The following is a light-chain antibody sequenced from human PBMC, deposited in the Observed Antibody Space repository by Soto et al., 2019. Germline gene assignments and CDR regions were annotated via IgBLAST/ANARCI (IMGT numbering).Light chain of an antibody. CDR1: HVIAPS. CDR3: LNYSRATLT. J-gene: IGKJ4*01. Sequence: DAHMTKPPSSLSASGGDRDTITCPASHVIAPSLAWSQQKPGKVPKLLIYAASTLQSGVPSRFSGSGSGTDSTLTISSLQPEDVATYYCLNYSRATLTFGGGTKVEIK. CDR2: AAS. V-gene: IGKV1-27*01.